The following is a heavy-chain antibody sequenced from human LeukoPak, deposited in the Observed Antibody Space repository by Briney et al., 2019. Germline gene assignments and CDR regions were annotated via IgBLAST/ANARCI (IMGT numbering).Heavy chain of an antibody. J-gene: IGHJ4*02. CDR1: GFTFSSYG. Sequence: GGSLRLSCAASGFTFSSYGMHWVRQAPGKGLEWVAVIWYDGSNKYYADSVKGRFTISRDNSKNTLYLQMNSLRAEDTAIYFCAKAPHGYSYGYFFDYWGQGTLVTVSS. CDR2: IWYDGSNK. V-gene: IGHV3-33*06. D-gene: IGHD5-18*01. CDR3: AKAPHGYSYGYFFDY.